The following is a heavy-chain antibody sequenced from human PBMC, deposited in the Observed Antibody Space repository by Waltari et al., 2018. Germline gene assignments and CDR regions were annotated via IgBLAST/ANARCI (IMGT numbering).Heavy chain of an antibody. V-gene: IGHV3-7*01. CDR3: ARDPYCSSTSCFYYYYYGMDV. Sequence: EVQLVESGGGLVQPGGSLRLSCAASGFTFSSYWMSWVRQAPGKGLEGVANIKQDGSEKYEVDSVKGRFTISRDNAKNSLYLQMNSLRAEDTAVYYCARDPYCSSTSCFYYYYYGMDVWGQGTTVIVSS. D-gene: IGHD2-2*01. J-gene: IGHJ6*02. CDR2: IKQDGSEK. CDR1: GFTFSSYW.